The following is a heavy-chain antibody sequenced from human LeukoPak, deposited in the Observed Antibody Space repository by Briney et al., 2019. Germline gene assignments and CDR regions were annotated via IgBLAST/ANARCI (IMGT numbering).Heavy chain of an antibody. V-gene: IGHV3-7*02. J-gene: IGHJ4*02. D-gene: IGHD3-22*01. CDR2: IKQDGSET. CDR3: ARGGGYYV. Sequence: GGSLRLSCAASGFTFSSHWMYWVRQAPGKGLEWVANIKQDGSETFYVDSVKGRFTISRDNAKNSLYLQMNSLRAEDTAVYYCARGGGYYVWGQGALVTVSS. CDR1: GFTFSSHW.